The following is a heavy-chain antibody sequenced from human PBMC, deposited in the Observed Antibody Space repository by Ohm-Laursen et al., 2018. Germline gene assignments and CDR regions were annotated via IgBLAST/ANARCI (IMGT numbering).Heavy chain of an antibody. Sequence: ASVKVSCKASGYTFTSYEINWVRQATGQGLEWMGWMNPNTGNTGYAQKFQGRVTMTRNTSISTAYMELSSLRSEDTAVYYCARGSASDYIDYWGQGTLVTVSS. CDR1: GYTFTSYE. CDR3: ARGSASDYIDY. CDR2: MNPNTGNT. D-gene: IGHD6-25*01. J-gene: IGHJ4*02. V-gene: IGHV1-8*01.